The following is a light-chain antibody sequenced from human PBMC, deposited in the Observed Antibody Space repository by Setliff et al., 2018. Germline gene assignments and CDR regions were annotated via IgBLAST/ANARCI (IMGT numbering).Light chain of an antibody. CDR1: SSDVGGYNY. V-gene: IGLV2-8*01. CDR3: SSYAGSLYV. CDR2: EVS. Sequence: QSPLAQPPSASGSPGQSVTISCTGTSSDVGGYNYVSWYQQHPGKAPKLMIYEVSKRPSGVPDRFSGSKSGNTASLTVSGLQAEDEADYYCSSYAGSLYVFGTGTKVTVL. J-gene: IGLJ1*01.